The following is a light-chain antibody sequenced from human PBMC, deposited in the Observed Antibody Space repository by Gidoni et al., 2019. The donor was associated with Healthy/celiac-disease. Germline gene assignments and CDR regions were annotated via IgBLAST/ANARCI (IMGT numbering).Light chain of an antibody. Sequence: SYELTQPPSVSVPPGQKASITCSGYKLGDKYACWYQQKPGQSPVLVIYQDSKRPSGIPERFSGSNSGNTATLTISGTQAMDEADYYCQAWDSSTVVFGGGTKLTVL. CDR3: QAWDSSTVV. V-gene: IGLV3-1*01. CDR2: QDS. J-gene: IGLJ2*01. CDR1: KLGDKY.